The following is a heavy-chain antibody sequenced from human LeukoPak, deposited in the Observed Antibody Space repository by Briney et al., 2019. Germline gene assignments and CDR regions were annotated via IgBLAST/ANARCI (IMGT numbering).Heavy chain of an antibody. D-gene: IGHD2-15*01. J-gene: IGHJ4*02. V-gene: IGHV3-7*03. Sequence: GGSLRLSCAASGFTFSSFWMTWVRQAPGKGLQWVANIKQDGSEKYYVDSVKGRFTVSRDNAKNSLSLQMNSLRAEDMADYYCTRGYYYFDYWGQGTLVTVSS. CDR3: TRGYYYFDY. CDR1: GFTFSSFW. CDR2: IKQDGSEK.